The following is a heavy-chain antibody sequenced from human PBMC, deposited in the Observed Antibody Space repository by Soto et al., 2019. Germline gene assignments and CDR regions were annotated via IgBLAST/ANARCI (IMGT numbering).Heavy chain of an antibody. V-gene: IGHV4-34*01. CDR2: INHSGST. Sequence: SETLSLTCAVYGGSFSGYYWSWIRRPPGKGLEWIGEINHSGSTNYNPSLKSRVTISVDTSKNQFSLKLSSVTAADTAVYYCARVHSSSWFFDYWGQGTLVTVSS. J-gene: IGHJ4*02. CDR3: ARVHSSSWFFDY. CDR1: GGSFSGYY. D-gene: IGHD6-13*01.